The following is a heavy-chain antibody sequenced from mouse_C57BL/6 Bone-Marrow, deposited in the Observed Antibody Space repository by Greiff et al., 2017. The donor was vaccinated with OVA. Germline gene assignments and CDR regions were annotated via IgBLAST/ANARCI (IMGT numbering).Heavy chain of an antibody. J-gene: IGHJ4*01. D-gene: IGHD3-2*02. CDR1: GYSFTGYY. Sequence: VQLQQSGPELVKPGASVKISCKASGYSFTGYYMNWVKQSPEKSLEWIGEINPSTGGTTYNQKFKAKATLTVDKSSSTAYMQLKSLTSEDSAVYYCAGSSGYFGGDYWGQGTSVTVSS. V-gene: IGHV1-42*01. CDR2: INPSTGGT. CDR3: AGSSGYFGGDY.